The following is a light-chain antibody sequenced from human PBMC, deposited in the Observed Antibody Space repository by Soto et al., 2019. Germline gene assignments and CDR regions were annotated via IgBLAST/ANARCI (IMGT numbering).Light chain of an antibody. Sequence: QSVLTQPPSVSGAPGQRVTISCTGSSSNIGAGYDVHWYQQLPGTAPKLLIYGNSNRPSGVPDRFSGSKSGTSASLAITGLQAEDEADYYCQSYDSSLRGSRVFGGGTKVT. CDR3: QSYDSSLRGSRV. CDR1: SSNIGAGYD. J-gene: IGLJ2*01. CDR2: GNS. V-gene: IGLV1-40*01.